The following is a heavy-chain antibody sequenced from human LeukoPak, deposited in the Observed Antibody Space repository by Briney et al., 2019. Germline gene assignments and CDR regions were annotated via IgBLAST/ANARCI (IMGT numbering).Heavy chain of an antibody. CDR2: ISSSSSYI. J-gene: IGHJ4*02. D-gene: IGHD6-13*01. CDR3: ARDIVGITSWYGLFDY. CDR1: GFTFSSYS. V-gene: IGHV3-21*01. Sequence: GGSLRLSCAASGFTFSSYSMNWVRQAPGKGLEWVSSISSSSSYIYYADSVKGRFTISRDNAEKSVYLQMNSLRAEDTAVYYCARDIVGITSWYGLFDYWGQGTLVTVSS.